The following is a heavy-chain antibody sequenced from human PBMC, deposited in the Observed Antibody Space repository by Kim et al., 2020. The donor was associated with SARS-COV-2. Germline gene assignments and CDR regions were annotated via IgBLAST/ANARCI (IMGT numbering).Heavy chain of an antibody. D-gene: IGHD2-15*01. Sequence: GGSLRLSCATSGFTFTNYVMNWVRQAPGKGLEWVSTMTGDGGTYYADSVRGRFTISRDNSKNTLYLQMSSLRAEDTAVYYCAKYCAGTSCYQWFDYWGRGTLVTVSS. CDR1: GFTFTNYV. CDR3: AKYCAGTSCYQWFDY. J-gene: IGHJ4*02. CDR2: MTGDGGT. V-gene: IGHV3-23*01.